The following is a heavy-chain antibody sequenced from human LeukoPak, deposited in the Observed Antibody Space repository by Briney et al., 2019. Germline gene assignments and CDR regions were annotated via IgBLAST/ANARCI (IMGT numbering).Heavy chain of an antibody. CDR3: AREGAAAGTEWFDP. CDR2: IYYSGST. CDR1: GGSISSSSYY. D-gene: IGHD6-13*01. J-gene: IGHJ5*02. Sequence: LETLSLTCTVSGGSISSSSYYWGWIRQPPGKGLEWIGSIYYSGSTYYNPSLKSRVTISVDTSKNQFSLKLSSVTAADTAVYYCAREGAAAGTEWFDPWGQGTLVTVSS. V-gene: IGHV4-39*07.